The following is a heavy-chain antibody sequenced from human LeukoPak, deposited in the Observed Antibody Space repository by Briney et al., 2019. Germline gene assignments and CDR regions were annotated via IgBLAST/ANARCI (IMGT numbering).Heavy chain of an antibody. V-gene: IGHV4-34*01. Sequence: PSETLSLTCAVYGGSFSGYYWSWIRQPPGKGLEWIGEINHSGSTNYNPSLESRVTISVDTSKSQFSLKLSSVTAADTAVYYCARIPAYDYVWGNPNWFDPWGQGTLVTVSS. J-gene: IGHJ5*02. D-gene: IGHD3-16*01. CDR2: INHSGST. CDR1: GGSFSGYY. CDR3: ARIPAYDYVWGNPNWFDP.